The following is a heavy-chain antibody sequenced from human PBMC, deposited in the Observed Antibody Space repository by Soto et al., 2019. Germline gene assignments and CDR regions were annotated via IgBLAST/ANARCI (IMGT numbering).Heavy chain of an antibody. D-gene: IGHD2-15*01. CDR2: IIPIFGTA. Sequence: AAVKVSCKASGGTFSSYAISWVRQAPGQGLEWMGGIIPIFGTANYAQKFQGRVRITADKSTSTAYMELSSLRAEDTAVYYCARVRFFPPLDCSGGSCYLDSYHGIDAWGQGTTVPVTS. J-gene: IGHJ6*02. CDR3: ARVRFFPPLDCSGGSCYLDSYHGIDA. CDR1: GGTFSSYA. V-gene: IGHV1-69*06.